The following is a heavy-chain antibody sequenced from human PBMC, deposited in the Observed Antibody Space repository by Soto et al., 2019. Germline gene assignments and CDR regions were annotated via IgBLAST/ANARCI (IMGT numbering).Heavy chain of an antibody. CDR1: GFTFSDYA. CDR2: LGGSNSDT. D-gene: IGHD2-15*01. J-gene: IGHJ3*02. Sequence: EEQLLESGGGLVQPGGSLRLSCAASGFTFSDYAMSWVGQAPGKGLEWVSGLGGSNSDTHYAASVEGRFTVSRDNSKSTLFLQMNSLRVEDTAVYYCAKDKVDHNSVWDPFDIWGQGTLVTVSS. V-gene: IGHV3-23*01. CDR3: AKDKVDHNSVWDPFDI.